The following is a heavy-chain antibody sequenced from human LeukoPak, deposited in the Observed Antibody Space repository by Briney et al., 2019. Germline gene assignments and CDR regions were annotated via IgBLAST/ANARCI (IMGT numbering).Heavy chain of an antibody. CDR3: AKESSRSGNSNFDY. D-gene: IGHD2/OR15-2a*01. Sequence: GGSLRLSCAASGFTFSTYAMSWVRQAPGKGLEWVSHIRGSGVTTYYADSVKGRFTISRDNSKNTVYLQMNSLGVEDTAVYYCAKESSRSGNSNFDYWGQGTLVTVSS. CDR1: GFTFSTYA. J-gene: IGHJ4*02. CDR2: IRGSGVTT. V-gene: IGHV3-23*01.